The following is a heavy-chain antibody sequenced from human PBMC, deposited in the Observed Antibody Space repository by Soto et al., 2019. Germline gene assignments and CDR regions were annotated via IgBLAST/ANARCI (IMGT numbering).Heavy chain of an antibody. Sequence: GESLKISCAASGFTFSSYAMSWVRQAPGKGLEWVSAISGSGGSTYYADSVKGRFTISRDNSKNTLYLQMNSLRAEDTAVYYCAKASPLGGIGVVVAAFFDYWGQGTLVTVSS. J-gene: IGHJ4*02. D-gene: IGHD2-15*01. CDR3: AKASPLGGIGVVVAAFFDY. CDR1: GFTFSSYA. V-gene: IGHV3-23*01. CDR2: ISGSGGST.